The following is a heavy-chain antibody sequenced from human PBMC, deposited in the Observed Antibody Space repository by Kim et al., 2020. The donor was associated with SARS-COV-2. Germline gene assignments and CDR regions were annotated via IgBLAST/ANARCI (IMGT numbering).Heavy chain of an antibody. J-gene: IGHJ6*02. CDR3: ARGEVGSGWTDYYGMDV. V-gene: IGHV4-34*01. D-gene: IGHD6-19*01. Sequence: LKSRVTLSVDTSKNQFSLKLSSVTAAGTAVYYCARGEVGSGWTDYYGMDVWGQGTTVTVSS.